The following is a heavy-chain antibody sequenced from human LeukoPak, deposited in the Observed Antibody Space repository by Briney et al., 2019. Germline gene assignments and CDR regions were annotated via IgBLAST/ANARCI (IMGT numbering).Heavy chain of an antibody. J-gene: IGHJ4*02. V-gene: IGHV4-59*01. CDR3: ATGRSGWSFDY. Sequence: PSETLSLXCTVSGGSISSYYWSWIRQPPGKGLEWIGYIYYSGSTNYNPSLKSRVTISVDTSKNQFSLKLSSVTAADTAVYYCATGRSGWSFDYWGQGTLVTVSS. CDR2: IYYSGST. CDR1: GGSISSYY. D-gene: IGHD6-19*01.